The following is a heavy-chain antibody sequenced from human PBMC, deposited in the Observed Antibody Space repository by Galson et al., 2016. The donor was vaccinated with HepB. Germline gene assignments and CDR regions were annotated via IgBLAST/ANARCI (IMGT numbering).Heavy chain of an antibody. V-gene: IGHV4-59*01. Sequence: SETLSLTCTVSGGSISPYFWSWIRHSPGKGLQWIGYMHNSGSTNYNPSLKSRVTVSLDTSKNQFSLKLTSVTAADTAVYYCARGYCGGYCYSMFQINYFGMDVWGRGTTVTVSS. CDR3: ARGYCGGYCYSMFQINYFGMDV. D-gene: IGHD2-21*02. J-gene: IGHJ6*02. CDR2: MHNSGST. CDR1: GGSISPYF.